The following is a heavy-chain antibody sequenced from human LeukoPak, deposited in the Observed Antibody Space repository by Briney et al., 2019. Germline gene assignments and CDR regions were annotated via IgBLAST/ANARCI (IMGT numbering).Heavy chain of an antibody. Sequence: GSSVKVSCKASGGTFSSYAISWVRQAPGQGLEWMGWINPNSGGTNYAQKFQGRVTMTRDTSISTAYMELSRLRSDDTAVYYCASREIVGATQGDYWGQGTLVTVSS. CDR1: GGTFSSYA. CDR2: INPNSGGT. CDR3: ASREIVGATQGDY. J-gene: IGHJ4*02. V-gene: IGHV1-2*02. D-gene: IGHD1-26*01.